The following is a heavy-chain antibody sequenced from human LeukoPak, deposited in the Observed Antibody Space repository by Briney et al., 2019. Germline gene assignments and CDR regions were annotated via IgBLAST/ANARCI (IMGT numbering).Heavy chain of an antibody. J-gene: IGHJ5*02. D-gene: IGHD2-2*01. CDR2: ISYDGSNK. Sequence: QPGRSLRLSCAASGLTFSSYAMHWVRQAPGKGLEWVAVISYDGSNKYYADSVKGRFTISRDNSKNTLYLQMNSLRAEDTAVYYCARGFCSSTSCPAYPWGQGTLVTVSS. V-gene: IGHV3-30*04. CDR3: ARGFCSSTSCPAYP. CDR1: GLTFSSYA.